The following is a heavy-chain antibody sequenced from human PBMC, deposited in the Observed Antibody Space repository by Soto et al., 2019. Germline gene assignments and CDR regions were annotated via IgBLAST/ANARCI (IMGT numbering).Heavy chain of an antibody. V-gene: IGHV4-31*02. D-gene: IGHD3-10*01. CDR2: IYYNWST. Sequence: KGLEWNGYIYYNWSTNYNPSLKSRVTISIDTSKNQFSLKLTSVTAADTAVYYCARVEDLRVRGKYNWLDRWGQRTLVTVSS. J-gene: IGHJ5*02. CDR3: ARVEDLRVRGKYNWLDR.